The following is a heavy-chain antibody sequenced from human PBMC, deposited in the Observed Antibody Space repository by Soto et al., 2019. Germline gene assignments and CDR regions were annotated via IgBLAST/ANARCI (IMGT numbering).Heavy chain of an antibody. CDR3: ARHGSY. J-gene: IGHJ4*02. CDR2: IYYSGKT. Sequence: PSETLSLICTVSGVSISNTTYSWGWIRQSPGKGLEWIGTIYYSGKTYYHPALKSRVTISVDTSNNRFSLKLRSVTAADTAVYYCARHGSYWGQGTLVTVS. CDR1: GVSISNTTYS. V-gene: IGHV4-39*01.